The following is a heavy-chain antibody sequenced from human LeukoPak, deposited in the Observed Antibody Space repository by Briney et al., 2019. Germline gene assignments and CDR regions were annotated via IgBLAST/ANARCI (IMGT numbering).Heavy chain of an antibody. CDR2: INSDGSST. CDR1: GFTFSSYW. J-gene: IGHJ6*02. Sequence: GGSLRLSCAASGFTFSSYWMHWVRQAPGKGLVWVSRINSDGSSTSYADSVKGRFTISRDNAKNTLYLQMNSLRAEDTAVYYCARGPTDVLLWFGEQYYYYYGMDVWGQGTTVTVSS. CDR3: ARGPTDVLLWFGEQYYYYYGMDV. V-gene: IGHV3-74*01. D-gene: IGHD3-10*01.